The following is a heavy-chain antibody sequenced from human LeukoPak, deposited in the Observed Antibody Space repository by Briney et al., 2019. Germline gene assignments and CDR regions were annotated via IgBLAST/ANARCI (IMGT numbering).Heavy chain of an antibody. CDR1: GGTFSSYA. Sequence: ASVKVTCKASGGTFSSYAISWVRQAPGQGLEWMGGIIPIFGTANYAQKFQGRVTITADESTSTAYMELSSLRSEDTAVYYCARDLYYYGSGSFPPGFDYWGQGTLVTVSS. CDR3: ARDLYYYGSGSFPPGFDY. J-gene: IGHJ4*02. CDR2: IIPIFGTA. D-gene: IGHD3-10*01. V-gene: IGHV1-69*13.